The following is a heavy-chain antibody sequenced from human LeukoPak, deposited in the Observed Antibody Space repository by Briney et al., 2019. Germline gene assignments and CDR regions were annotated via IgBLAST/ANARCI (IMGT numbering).Heavy chain of an antibody. Sequence: GGSLRLSCTASGFAFSVCAMSWLRQPPGKGLEWVSTINANSGTTSYAASVRGRFTISRDNSKNTLYLQLNTLRADDTATYYCAKPISGSLAVTADWFHPWGQGTLVVVSS. CDR1: GFAFSVCA. V-gene: IGHV3-23*01. CDR2: INANSGTT. CDR3: AKPISGSLAVTADWFHP. D-gene: IGHD6-19*01. J-gene: IGHJ5*01.